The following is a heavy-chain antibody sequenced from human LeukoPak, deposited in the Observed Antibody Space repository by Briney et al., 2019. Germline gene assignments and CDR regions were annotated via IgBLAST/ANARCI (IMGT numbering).Heavy chain of an antibody. CDR2: IYYSGST. J-gene: IGHJ4*02. V-gene: IGHV4-31*03. CDR1: GGSISNVDYY. Sequence: SQTLSLTCTVSGGSISNVDYYGSWIRQHPGKGLEWIGYIYYSGSTYYNPSLKSRVTISVDTSKYRFSLKLSSVTAADTAVYYCARDSDYYGSGSSGYFDYWGQGTLVTVSS. CDR3: ARDSDYYGSGSSGYFDY. D-gene: IGHD3-10*01.